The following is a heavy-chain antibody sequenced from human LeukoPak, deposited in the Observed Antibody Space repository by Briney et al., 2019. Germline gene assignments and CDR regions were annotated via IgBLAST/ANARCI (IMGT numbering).Heavy chain of an antibody. V-gene: IGHV3-23*01. J-gene: IGHJ4*02. D-gene: IGHD1-14*01. CDR1: GFTFNSYA. CDR2: ISGSGDST. CDR3: AKDMTTATLFDY. Sequence: QTGGSLRLSCAASGFTFNSYAMSWVRQAPGKGLEWVSTISGSGDSTWYADSVQDRFTISRDNSKYTLYLQMNSLRTEDTAIYYCAKDMTTATLFDYWGQGTLVTVSS.